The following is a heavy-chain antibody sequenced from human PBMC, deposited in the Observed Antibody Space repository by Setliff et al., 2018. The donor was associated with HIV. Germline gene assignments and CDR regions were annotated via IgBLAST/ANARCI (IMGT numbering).Heavy chain of an antibody. V-gene: IGHV4-39*07. J-gene: IGHJ4*02. D-gene: IGHD1-7*01. CDR2: IYDTGDT. Sequence: PSETLSLTCTVTDDSLSRSDFYWAWIRQPPEKGLEWVASIYDTGDTHYNPSLKSRVTISRDMSKNQFSLKLGSVTAADTAVYYCARKGDWNYPYDYWGQGALVTVSS. CDR3: ARKGDWNYPYDY. CDR1: DDSLSRSDFY.